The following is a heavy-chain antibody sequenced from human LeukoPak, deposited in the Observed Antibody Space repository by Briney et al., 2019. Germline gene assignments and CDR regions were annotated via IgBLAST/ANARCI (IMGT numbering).Heavy chain of an antibody. J-gene: IGHJ6*03. CDR2: INHSGST. Sequence: SETLSLTCAVYGGSFSGYYWSWIRQPPGKGLEWIGEINHSGSTNYNPSLKSRVTISVDTSKNQFSLKLSSVTAADTAVYYCAGSGIFRTGDYYYYMDVWGKGTTVTISS. CDR1: GGSFSGYY. CDR3: AGSGIFRTGDYYYYMDV. D-gene: IGHD3-10*01. V-gene: IGHV4-34*01.